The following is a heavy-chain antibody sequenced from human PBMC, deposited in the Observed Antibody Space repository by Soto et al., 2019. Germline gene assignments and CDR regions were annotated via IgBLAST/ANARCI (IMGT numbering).Heavy chain of an antibody. D-gene: IGHD3-22*01. Sequence: QVQLVQSGAEVKKPGSSVKVSCKASGGTFSSYAISWVRQAPGQGLEWMGGIIPIFGTANYAQKFQGRVTITADDSTSTAYMELSSLRSEDTAVYYCARGLSPYYYDSSGADYWGQGTLVTVSS. CDR2: IIPIFGTA. CDR3: ARGLSPYYYDSSGADY. V-gene: IGHV1-69*01. J-gene: IGHJ4*02. CDR1: GGTFSSYA.